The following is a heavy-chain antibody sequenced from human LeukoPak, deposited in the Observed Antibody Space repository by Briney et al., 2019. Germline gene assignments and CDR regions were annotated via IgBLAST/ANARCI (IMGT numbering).Heavy chain of an antibody. V-gene: IGHV4-30-4*01. Sequence: SETLSLTCTVSGGSISSGDYYWSWIRQPPGKGLEWIGYIYYSGSTYYNPSLKSRVTISVDTSKNQFSLKLSSVTAADTAVYYCAREPYSYGSGSYSVWFDPWGQGTLVTVSS. CDR2: IYYSGST. CDR1: GGSISSGDYY. J-gene: IGHJ5*02. D-gene: IGHD3-10*01. CDR3: AREPYSYGSGSYSVWFDP.